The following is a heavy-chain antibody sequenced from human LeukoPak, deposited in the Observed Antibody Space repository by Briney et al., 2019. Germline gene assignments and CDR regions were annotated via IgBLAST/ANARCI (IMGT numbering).Heavy chain of an antibody. V-gene: IGHV5-51*01. Sequence: GESLKISCKGSGYSFTSYWIGWVRQMPGKGLEWMGIIYPGDSDTRYSPSFQGQVTISADKSISTAYLRWSSLKASDTAMYYCARRYCSSTSCFPYNWFDPWGQGTLVTVSS. CDR1: GYSFTSYW. J-gene: IGHJ5*02. CDR3: ARRYCSSTSCFPYNWFDP. D-gene: IGHD2-2*01. CDR2: IYPGDSDT.